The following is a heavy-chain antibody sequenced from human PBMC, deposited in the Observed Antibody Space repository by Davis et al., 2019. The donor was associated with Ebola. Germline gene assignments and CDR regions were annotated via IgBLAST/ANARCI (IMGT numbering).Heavy chain of an antibody. J-gene: IGHJ4*02. V-gene: IGHV3-21*01. CDR3: ARDLVATTQDY. CDR2: ISSDSSYI. CDR1: GFTFSSYS. D-gene: IGHD2-15*01. Sequence: GESLKISCAASGFTFSSYSMNWVRQAPGKGLEWVSSISSDSSYIYYAESLRGRFTISRDNAEKSLHLQMNNLRVEDTAMYYCARDLVATTQDYWGQGTLVTVSS.